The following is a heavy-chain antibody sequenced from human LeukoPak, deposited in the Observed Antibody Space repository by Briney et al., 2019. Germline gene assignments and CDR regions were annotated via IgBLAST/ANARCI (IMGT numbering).Heavy chain of an antibody. CDR1: GFTFSSYA. CDR2: ISGSGGST. Sequence: GGSLRLSCAASGFTFSSYAMSWVRQAPGKGLEWVSAISGSGGSTYYADSVKGRFTISRDNSKNTLYLQMNSLRAEDTAVYYCAKEPRYRSGGSCPNFAYWGQGTLVTVSS. V-gene: IGHV3-23*01. CDR3: AKEPRYRSGGSCPNFAY. J-gene: IGHJ4*02. D-gene: IGHD2-15*01.